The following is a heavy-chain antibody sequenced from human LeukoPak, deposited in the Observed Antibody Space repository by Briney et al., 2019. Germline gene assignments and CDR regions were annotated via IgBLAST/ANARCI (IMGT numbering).Heavy chain of an antibody. CDR2: IYYTGST. V-gene: IGHV4-39*02. J-gene: IGHJ4*02. CDR1: GGSISSSSYS. CDR3: AREVATITVAAAGGIDY. Sequence: SETLSLTCTVSGGSISSSSYSWGWIRQPPGKGLEWIGTIYYTGSTYYNPSLRSRLTISVDTSKNQLSLKLSSVTAADTAVYYCAREVATITVAAAGGIDYWGQGTLVTVSS. D-gene: IGHD5-12*01.